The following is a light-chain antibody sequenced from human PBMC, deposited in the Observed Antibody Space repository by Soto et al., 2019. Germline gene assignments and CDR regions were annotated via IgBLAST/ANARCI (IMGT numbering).Light chain of an antibody. Sequence: DVQMTQSPSTLSASVGERVTITCRASQSVSTLLAWYQQKPGKAPKLLIYKASSLESGVPSRFSGSGFGTEFTLTISSLQPEDFATYYCQQYNRYSPWAFGQGTKVDIK. CDR1: QSVSTL. CDR3: QQYNRYSPWA. V-gene: IGKV1-5*03. J-gene: IGKJ1*01. CDR2: KAS.